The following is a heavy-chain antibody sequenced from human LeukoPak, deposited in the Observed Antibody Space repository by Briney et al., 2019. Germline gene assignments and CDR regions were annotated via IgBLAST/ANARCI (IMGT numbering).Heavy chain of an antibody. D-gene: IGHD5-24*01. V-gene: IGHV3-7*01. CDR1: GFTFSSYW. Sequence: GGSLRLSCAASGFTFSSYWMTWVRQAPGKGLEWVANIKPDGSEKKYVDSVKGRFTISRDNAKNSLYLQMNSLRAEDTAAYYCARGDGYNPFDYWGQGTLVTVSS. CDR3: ARGDGYNPFDY. J-gene: IGHJ4*02. CDR2: IKPDGSEK.